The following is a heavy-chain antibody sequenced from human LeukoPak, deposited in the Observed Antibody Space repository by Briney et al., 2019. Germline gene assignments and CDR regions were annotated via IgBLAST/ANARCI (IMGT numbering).Heavy chain of an antibody. D-gene: IGHD6-25*01. CDR2: IRFDGDNQ. Sequence: GRSLRLSCAAFGFSFSSYGMHWVRQAPGKGLEWVASIRFDGDNQYYGEAVKGRFTISRNNAENRLFLQMNNVSAEDTAVYFCARFAASYMDVWGQGTTVTASS. CDR3: ARFAASYMDV. CDR1: GFSFSSYG. J-gene: IGHJ6*03. V-gene: IGHV3-33*08.